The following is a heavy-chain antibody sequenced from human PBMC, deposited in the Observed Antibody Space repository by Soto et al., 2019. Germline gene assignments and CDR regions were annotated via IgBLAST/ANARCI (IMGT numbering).Heavy chain of an antibody. V-gene: IGHV1-69*13. Sequence: SVKVSCKXSGGTFSSYGISWVRQAPGQGLEWMGGIIPIFGTANYAQKFQGRVTITADESTSTAYMELSSLRSEDTAVYYCARAGYCSGGSCYSIGYYYYGMDVWSQGTTVTVSS. CDR2: IIPIFGTA. CDR3: ARAGYCSGGSCYSIGYYYYGMDV. D-gene: IGHD2-15*01. J-gene: IGHJ6*02. CDR1: GGTFSSYG.